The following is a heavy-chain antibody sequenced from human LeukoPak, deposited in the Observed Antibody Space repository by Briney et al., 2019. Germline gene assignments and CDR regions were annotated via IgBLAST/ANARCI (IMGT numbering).Heavy chain of an antibody. CDR3: AKDRAQQLVLDF. J-gene: IGHJ4*02. CDR1: GFTFSSYA. Sequence: TGGSLRLSCAASGFTFSSYAMSWVRQAPGKGLEWVSGISGSRGTTYYADSVKGRLTISRDNSKNTLFLQMNSLRAEDTAVYYCAKDRAQQLVLDFWGQGTLVTVSS. CDR2: ISGSRGTT. D-gene: IGHD6-13*01. V-gene: IGHV3-23*01.